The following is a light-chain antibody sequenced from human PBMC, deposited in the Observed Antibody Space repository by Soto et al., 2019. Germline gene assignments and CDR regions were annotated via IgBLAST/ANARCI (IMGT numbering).Light chain of an antibody. CDR1: QSVSSY. J-gene: IGKJ5*01. CDR3: QQDNSFPIT. CDR2: DAS. Sequence: EIVLTQSPATLSLSPGERATLSCRASQSVSSYLAWYQQKPGQAPRLLIYDASNRATGIPARFSGSGSGTDFTLTISRLETEDFATYYCQQDNSFPITFGQGTRLDIK. V-gene: IGKV3-11*01.